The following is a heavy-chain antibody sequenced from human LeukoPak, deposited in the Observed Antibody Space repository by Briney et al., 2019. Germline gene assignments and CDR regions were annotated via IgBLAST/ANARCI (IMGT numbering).Heavy chain of an antibody. V-gene: IGHV3-21*01. D-gene: IGHD3-22*01. CDR3: AREIKGYYDSSGYYVLDY. Sequence: GGSLRLSCAASGFTFSSYSMNWVRQAPGKGLEWVPSISSSSSYIYYADSVKGRFTISRDNAKNSLYLQMNSLRAEDTAVYYCAREIKGYYDSSGYYVLDYWGQGTLVTVSS. CDR2: ISSSSSYI. CDR1: GFTFSSYS. J-gene: IGHJ4*02.